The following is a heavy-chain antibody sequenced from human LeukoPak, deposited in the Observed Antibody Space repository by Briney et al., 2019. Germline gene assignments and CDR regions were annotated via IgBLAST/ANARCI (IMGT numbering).Heavy chain of an antibody. CDR3: ARGVVGALEDSWFDP. J-gene: IGHJ5*02. Sequence: GGSLRLSCAASGFTFSSYSMNWVRQAPGKGLEWVSSISSSSSYIYYADSVKGRFTISRDNAKNSLYLQMNSLRAEDTAVYYCARGVVGALEDSWFDPWGQGTLVTDSS. CDR1: GFTFSSYS. CDR2: ISSSSSYI. D-gene: IGHD1-26*01. V-gene: IGHV3-21*01.